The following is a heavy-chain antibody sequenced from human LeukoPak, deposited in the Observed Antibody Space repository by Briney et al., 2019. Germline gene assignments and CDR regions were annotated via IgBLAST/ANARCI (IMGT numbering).Heavy chain of an antibody. CDR2: INWNSVHI. CDR1: GFNFNDYD. J-gene: IGHJ4*02. V-gene: IGHV3-9*01. D-gene: IGHD2-15*01. CDR3: STSRSDRFIDS. Sequence: GGSLRLSCAASGFNFNDYDINWVRQVPGKGLEWVSGINWNSVHIGYADSVKGRFTISRDNAQKSVHLQMFSLRPEDTALYYCSTSRSDRFIDSWGQGTLVTVST.